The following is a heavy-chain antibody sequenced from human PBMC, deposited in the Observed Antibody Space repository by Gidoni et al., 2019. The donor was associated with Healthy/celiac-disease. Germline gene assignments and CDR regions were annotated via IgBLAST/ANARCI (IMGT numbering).Heavy chain of an antibody. V-gene: IGHV3-21*01. Sequence: EVQLVESGGGLVKPGGSLRLSCSASGFTFSSYSMTWVRQGPGKGLEWVSSISSSSSYIYYEDSVKGRLTISRDNAKNSLYLQMNSLRAEDTAVYYCARDEAFDIWGQGTMVTVSS. CDR1: GFTFSSYS. CDR2: ISSSSSYI. CDR3: ARDEAFDI. J-gene: IGHJ3*02.